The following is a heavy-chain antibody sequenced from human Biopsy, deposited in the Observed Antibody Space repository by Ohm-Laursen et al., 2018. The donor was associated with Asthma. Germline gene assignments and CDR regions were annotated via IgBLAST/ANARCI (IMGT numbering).Heavy chain of an antibody. J-gene: IGHJ4*02. CDR2: INSVFGTT. Sequence: SSVKVSCKSLGGTFNTYVIGWVRQAPGQGLEWMGGINSVFGTTTYPQKFQDRVTVAADDSTSTVYMELSSLRSEDTAVYYCARKAGSCISRTCYSLDFWGQGTLVTVSS. V-gene: IGHV1-69*01. D-gene: IGHD2-2*01. CDR3: ARKAGSCISRTCYSLDF. CDR1: GGTFNTYV.